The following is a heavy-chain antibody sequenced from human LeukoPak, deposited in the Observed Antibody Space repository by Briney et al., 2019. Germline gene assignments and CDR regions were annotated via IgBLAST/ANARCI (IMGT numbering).Heavy chain of an antibody. Sequence: PGGSLRLSCEVSGFTFTGYGMHWVRQAPGKGLEWVAVVWHDGSDNAYADSVKGRFTISRDDTKNMLYLQMNSLRAEDTALYYCARDRTYCSSTSCTRLGMDVWGQGTTVTVSS. J-gene: IGHJ6*02. V-gene: IGHV3-33*01. CDR3: ARDRTYCSSTSCTRLGMDV. CDR2: VWHDGSDN. CDR1: GFTFTGYG. D-gene: IGHD2-2*01.